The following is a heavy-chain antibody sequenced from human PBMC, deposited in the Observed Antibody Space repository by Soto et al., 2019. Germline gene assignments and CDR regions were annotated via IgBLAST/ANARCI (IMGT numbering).Heavy chain of an antibody. CDR1: GGSISSGDYY. V-gene: IGHV4-30-4*01. Sequence: QVQLQESGPGLVKPSQTLSLTCTVSGGSISSGDYYWSWIRQPPGKGLEWIGYIYYSGSTYYNPSLKSRVTISVDTSKNQFSLKLSSVTAADTAVYYCARGGAILQSQGWFDPWGQGTLVTVSS. J-gene: IGHJ5*02. CDR2: IYYSGST. D-gene: IGHD3-3*01. CDR3: ARGGAILQSQGWFDP.